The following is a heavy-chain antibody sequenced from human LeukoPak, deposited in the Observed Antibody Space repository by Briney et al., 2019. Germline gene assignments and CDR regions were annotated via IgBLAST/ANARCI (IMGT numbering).Heavy chain of an antibody. CDR2: ISGSGGST. CDR1: GFTFSSYA. CDR3: AKDPGDDYYDSSGYSYFDY. D-gene: IGHD3-22*01. J-gene: IGHJ4*02. V-gene: IGHV3-23*01. Sequence: GGSLRLSCTGSGFTFSSYAMSWVRQAPGKGLEWVSAISGSGGSTYYADSVKGRFTISRDNSKNALYLQMNSLRAEDTAVYYCAKDPGDDYYDSSGYSYFDYWGQGTLVTVSS.